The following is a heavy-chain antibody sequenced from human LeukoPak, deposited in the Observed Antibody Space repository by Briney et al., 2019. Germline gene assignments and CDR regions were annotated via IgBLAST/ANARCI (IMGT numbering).Heavy chain of an antibody. CDR2: ISSSSSYI. D-gene: IGHD1-1*01. V-gene: IGHV3-21*01. J-gene: IGHJ3*02. Sequence: GGSLRLSCAASGFTFSSYSMNWVRQAPGKGLEWVSSISSSSSYIYYADSVKGRFTISRDNAKNSLYLQMNSLRAEDTAVYYCARYFEGTTGLDAFDIWGQGTMVTVSS. CDR3: ARYFEGTTGLDAFDI. CDR1: GFTFSSYS.